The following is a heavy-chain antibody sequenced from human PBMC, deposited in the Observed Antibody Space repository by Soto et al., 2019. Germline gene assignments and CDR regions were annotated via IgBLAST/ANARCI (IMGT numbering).Heavy chain of an antibody. Sequence: QVQLVQSGAEVKKPGASVKVSCKASGYTFTSYDINWVRQATGQGLEWMGWMNPNSGNTGYAQKFQGRVTMTRNTSISTAYREPGSLRSEDTAVFYCARVAGDILTGYINYYYYYGMDVWGQGTTVTVSS. CDR3: ARVAGDILTGYINYYYYYGMDV. CDR1: GYTFTSYD. J-gene: IGHJ6*02. D-gene: IGHD3-9*01. V-gene: IGHV1-8*01. CDR2: MNPNSGNT.